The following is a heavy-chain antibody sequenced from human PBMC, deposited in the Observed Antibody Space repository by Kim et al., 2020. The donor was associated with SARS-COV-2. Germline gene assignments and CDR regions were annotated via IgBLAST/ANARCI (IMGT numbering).Heavy chain of an antibody. V-gene: IGHV5-51*01. J-gene: IGHJ2*01. D-gene: IGHD3-3*01. CDR2: IYPGDSDT. Sequence: GESLKISCKGSGYSFTSYWIGWVRQMPGKGLEWMGIIYPGDSDTRYSPSFQGQVTISADKSISTAYPQWSSLKASDTAMYYCARHTQTYYDFWSGYWYFDLWGRGTLVTVSS. CDR3: ARHTQTYYDFWSGYWYFDL. CDR1: GYSFTSYW.